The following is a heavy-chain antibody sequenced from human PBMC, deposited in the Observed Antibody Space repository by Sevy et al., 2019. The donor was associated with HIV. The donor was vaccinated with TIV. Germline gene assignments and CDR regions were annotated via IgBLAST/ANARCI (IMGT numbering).Heavy chain of an antibody. J-gene: IGHJ6*02. D-gene: IGHD6-6*01. Sequence: GGSLRLSCAASGFTFSSYGMSRFRQAPGKGLEWVPVFRDMGNTYYADSVKGRFTMSRDNSKNTLYLQMNSLRAEDTAVYYCAKCLAALPGYYYGVDVWGQGTTVTVSS. V-gene: IGHV3-23*01. CDR3: AKCLAALPGYYYGVDV. CDR2: FRDMGNT. CDR1: GFTFSSYG.